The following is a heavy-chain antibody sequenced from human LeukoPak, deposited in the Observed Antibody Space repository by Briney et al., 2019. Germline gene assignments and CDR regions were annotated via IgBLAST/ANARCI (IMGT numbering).Heavy chain of an antibody. CDR1: GGTFRGYY. CDR3: ARHGYSYGRNDFQY. V-gene: IGHV4-34*01. CDR2: INHGGST. Sequence: SETLSLTCVVYGGTFRGYYWNWIRQSPGKGLEWMGEINHGGSTTYNPSLKSRVTISVDTSKNQFSLKLSSVTAADTAVYYCARHGYSYGRNDFQYWGQGTLVTVSS. D-gene: IGHD5-18*01. J-gene: IGHJ4*02.